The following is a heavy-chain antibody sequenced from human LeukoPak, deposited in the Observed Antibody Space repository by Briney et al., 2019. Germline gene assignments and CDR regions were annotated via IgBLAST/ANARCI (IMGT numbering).Heavy chain of an antibody. CDR1: GFTFSDYY. V-gene: IGHV3-11*06. CDR3: AREPSPYYDFWSGPSYYYGMDV. D-gene: IGHD3-3*01. J-gene: IGHJ6*02. Sequence: GGSLRLSCAASGFTFSDYYMSWIRQAPGKGLEWVSYISSSSGYTNYADSVKGRFTISRDNAKNSLYLQMNSLRAEDTAVYYCAREPSPYYDFWSGPSYYYGMDVWGQGTTVTVSS. CDR2: ISSSSGYT.